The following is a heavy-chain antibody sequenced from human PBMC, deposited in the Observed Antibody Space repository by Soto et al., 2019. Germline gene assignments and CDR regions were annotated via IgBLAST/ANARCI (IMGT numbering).Heavy chain of an antibody. D-gene: IGHD3-3*01. CDR2: ISAYNGNT. J-gene: IGHJ6*03. V-gene: IGHV1-18*01. CDR1: GYTFTSYG. Sequence: ASVKVSCKASGYTFTSYGISWVRQAPGQGLEWMGWISAYNGNTSYAQKLQGRVTMTTDTSTSTAYMELRSLRSDDTAVYYCARVQGYDFWSGYRPIDYYYMDVWGKGTTVTVSS. CDR3: ARVQGYDFWSGYRPIDYYYMDV.